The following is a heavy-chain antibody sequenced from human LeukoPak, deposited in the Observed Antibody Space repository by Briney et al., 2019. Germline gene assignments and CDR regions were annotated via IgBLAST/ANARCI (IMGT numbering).Heavy chain of an antibody. D-gene: IGHD1-26*01. CDR1: GFTFSSYA. Sequence: GGSLRLSCGASGFTFSSYAMSWVRQAPGKGREWGSAISGSGDSKYYADSVKGRFTISRDNSKNTLYLQMNSLRAEDTAVYYCAKPSTDSWYSGSYDYWGQGTLVTVSS. CDR2: ISGSGDSK. V-gene: IGHV3-23*01. CDR3: AKPSTDSWYSGSYDY. J-gene: IGHJ4*02.